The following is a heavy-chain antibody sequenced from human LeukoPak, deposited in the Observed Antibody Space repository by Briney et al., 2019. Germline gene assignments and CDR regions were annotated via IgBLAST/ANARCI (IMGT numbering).Heavy chain of an antibody. Sequence: NPSETLSLTCTVSGGFIHTYNWIWIRQPAGKGLEWVGRNNVAVDSYYNPSLKSRVSISVDRPNNRFSLELTSVTAADTAVYYCARDREHSYGSDLDHWGQGILVPVSS. D-gene: IGHD5-18*01. CDR2: NNVAVDS. CDR1: GGFIHTYN. V-gene: IGHV4-4*07. J-gene: IGHJ4*02. CDR3: ARDREHSYGSDLDH.